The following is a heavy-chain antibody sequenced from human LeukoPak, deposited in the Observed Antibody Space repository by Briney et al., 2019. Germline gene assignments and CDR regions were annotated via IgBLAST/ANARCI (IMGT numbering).Heavy chain of an antibody. CDR1: GFTFDDYA. D-gene: IGHD3-22*01. J-gene: IGHJ4*02. CDR2: ISWNSGSI. V-gene: IGHV3-9*01. Sequence: PGRSLRLSCAASGFTFDDYAMHWVRQAPGKGLEWVSCISWNSGSIGYADSVKGRFTISRDNAKNSLYLQMNSLRAEDTALYYCAKDRGYDSSGYYFDYWGQGTLVTVSA. CDR3: AKDRGYDSSGYYFDY.